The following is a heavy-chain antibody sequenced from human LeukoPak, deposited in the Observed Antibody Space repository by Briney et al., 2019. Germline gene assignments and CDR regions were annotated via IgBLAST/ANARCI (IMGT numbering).Heavy chain of an antibody. J-gene: IGHJ6*02. CDR3: ARGGSGITYYYAMDV. D-gene: IGHD3-10*01. Sequence: PGGSLRLSCAASGFTFSSYAMSWVRQAPGKGLEWVSAISGSGGSTHYADSVKGRFTISRDNAKNTLYLQMNSLRVDDTAVYYCARGGSGITYYYAMDVWGQGTTVTVSS. V-gene: IGHV3-23*01. CDR1: GFTFSSYA. CDR2: ISGSGGST.